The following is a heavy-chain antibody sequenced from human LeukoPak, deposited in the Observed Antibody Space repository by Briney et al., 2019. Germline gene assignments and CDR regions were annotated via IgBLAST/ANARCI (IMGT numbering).Heavy chain of an antibody. V-gene: IGHV3-7*01. J-gene: IGHJ4*02. D-gene: IGHD3-22*01. CDR1: GFTFSSYW. CDR3: ARDELRPHYYDSSGYSGFTY. CDR2: IKQDGSEK. Sequence: PGGSLRLSCAASGFTFSSYWMSWVRQAPGKGLEWVANIKQDGSEKYYADSVKGRFTISRDNAKNSLYLQMNSLRAEDTAVYYCARDELRPHYYDSSGYSGFTYWGQGTPVTVSS.